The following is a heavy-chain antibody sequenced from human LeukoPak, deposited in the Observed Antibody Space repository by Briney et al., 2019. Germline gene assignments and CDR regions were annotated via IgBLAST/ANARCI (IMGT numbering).Heavy chain of an antibody. CDR1: GDSVTSGTFY. V-gene: IGHV4-39*01. J-gene: IGHJ5*02. CDR3: ARHSGSGSLSRPFDP. D-gene: IGHD3-10*01. Sequence: SETLSLSCTVSGDSVTSGTFYWAWLRQHPGKGLEWIATVYYTGSTYYNPSLKSRVTISIDTSKNQFSLTLRSVVAPDTALYYCARHSGSGSLSRPFDPWGQGTLVTVSS. CDR2: VYYTGST.